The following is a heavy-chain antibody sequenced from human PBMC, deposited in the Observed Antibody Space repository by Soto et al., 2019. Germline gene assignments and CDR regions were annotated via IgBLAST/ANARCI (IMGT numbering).Heavy chain of an antibody. CDR2: INHSGST. Sequence: SETLSLTCAVYGGSFSGYCWSWIRQTPGKGLEWIGEINHSGSTNYNPSLKSRVTISVDTSKNQFSLKLSSVTAADTAVYYCARGRDIVVVVAARNDAFDIWGQGTMVTVSS. CDR1: GGSFSGYC. V-gene: IGHV4-34*01. CDR3: ARGRDIVVVVAARNDAFDI. J-gene: IGHJ3*02. D-gene: IGHD2-15*01.